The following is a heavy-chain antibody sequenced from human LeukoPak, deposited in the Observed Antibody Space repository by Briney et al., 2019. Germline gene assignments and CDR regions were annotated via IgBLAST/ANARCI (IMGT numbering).Heavy chain of an antibody. CDR1: GFTFCSYS. D-gene: IGHD3-10*01. V-gene: IGHV3-21*01. Sequence: GGSLRLSCAASGFTFCSYSMNWVRQAPGKGLEWVSSISSSSSYIYYADSVKGRFTISRDNAKNSLYLQMNSLRAEDTAVYYCARGSSSAPSNFDYWGQGTLVTVSS. J-gene: IGHJ4*02. CDR2: ISSSSSYI. CDR3: ARGSSSAPSNFDY.